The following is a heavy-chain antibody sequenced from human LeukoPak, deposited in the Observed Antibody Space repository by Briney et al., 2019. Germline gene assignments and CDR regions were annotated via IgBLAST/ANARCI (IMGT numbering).Heavy chain of an antibody. D-gene: IGHD3-10*01. CDR2: ISADNGNT. V-gene: IGHV1-18*04. CDR1: GYTFTSYY. CDR3: ARRDYGSGRYPYYYGLDV. J-gene: IGHJ6*02. Sequence: GASVKVSCKASGYTFTSYYMHWVRQAPGQGLEWMGWISADNGNTKYGQKVHGRVTMTTDTSTTTAYMELRSLRSDDTAVYYCARRDYGSGRYPYYYGLDVWGQGTTVTVSS.